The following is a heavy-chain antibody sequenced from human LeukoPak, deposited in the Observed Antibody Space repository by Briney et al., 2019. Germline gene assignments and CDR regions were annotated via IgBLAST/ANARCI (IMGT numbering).Heavy chain of an antibody. D-gene: IGHD2-8*01. Sequence: ASVTVSCKASGYTLISYDINWVRQATGQGLEWMGWMNVKSGNTDYAQKFQGRVTMTRNTSISTAYIELSSLRSEDTAVYYCATTPTNSRGWFDPWGQESLVSVSS. V-gene: IGHV1-8*01. CDR3: ATTPTNSRGWFDP. CDR1: GYTLISYD. CDR2: MNVKSGNT. J-gene: IGHJ5*02.